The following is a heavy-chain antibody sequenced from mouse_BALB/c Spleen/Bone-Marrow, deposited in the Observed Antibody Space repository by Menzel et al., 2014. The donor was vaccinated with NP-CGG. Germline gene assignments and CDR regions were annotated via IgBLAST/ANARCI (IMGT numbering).Heavy chain of an antibody. CDR3: ARPGDGYYAMDY. V-gene: IGHV4-1*02. CDR2: ISPDSSTI. CDR1: GFAFSRYW. J-gene: IGHJ4*01. D-gene: IGHD2-3*01. Sequence: EVKLMESGGGLVQPGGSLKLSCAASGFAFSRYWMSWVRQAPGKGLEWIGEISPDSSTINYTPSLKDKFIISRDNTKNTLYLQMSKVRSEDTAIYYCARPGDGYYAMDYWGQGTSVTVSS.